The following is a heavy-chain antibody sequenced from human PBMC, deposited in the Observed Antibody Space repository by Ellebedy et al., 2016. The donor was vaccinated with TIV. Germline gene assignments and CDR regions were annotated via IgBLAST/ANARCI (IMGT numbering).Heavy chain of an antibody. Sequence: GESLKISCAASGFTFSNYWMTWVRQAPGKGLEWVAHIKQDGSEREYVDSVKGRFTISRDNAKNSLYQQMDSLRAEDAAIYYCARPGGFGKLPLDFWGQGILVTVSS. D-gene: IGHD3-10*01. V-gene: IGHV3-7*01. J-gene: IGHJ4*02. CDR1: GFTFSNYW. CDR2: IKQDGSER. CDR3: ARPGGFGKLPLDF.